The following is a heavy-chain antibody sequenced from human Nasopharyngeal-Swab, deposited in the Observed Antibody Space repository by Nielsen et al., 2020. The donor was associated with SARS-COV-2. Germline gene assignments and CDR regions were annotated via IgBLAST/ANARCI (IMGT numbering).Heavy chain of an antibody. CDR2: IKHDGSDK. CDR3: TRDPYSTPPDY. CDR1: GITFSSYW. Sequence: GGSLRLSCEASGITFSSYWMSWVRQPPGKGLERVANIKHDGSDKNYVDSVKGRFTISRDNAKNLLFLQMNNLRAEDTALYYCTRDPYSTPPDYWGQGTLVTVSS. V-gene: IGHV3-7*01. D-gene: IGHD6-13*01. J-gene: IGHJ4*02.